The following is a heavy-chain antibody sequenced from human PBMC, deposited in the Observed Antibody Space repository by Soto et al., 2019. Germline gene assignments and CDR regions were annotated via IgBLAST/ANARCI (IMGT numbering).Heavy chain of an antibody. CDR1: GFTFSSYA. V-gene: IGHV3-30*04. CDR3: AXDGYGMDV. CDR2: ISFDGRKE. Sequence: SLRLSCAASGFTFSSYAMHWVRQAPGKGLEWVALISFDGRKEYYADSVKGRFTISRDNPKNTLYLQMNSLRPEDTAVYYCAXDGYGMDVWGQETTVTVSS. J-gene: IGHJ6*02.